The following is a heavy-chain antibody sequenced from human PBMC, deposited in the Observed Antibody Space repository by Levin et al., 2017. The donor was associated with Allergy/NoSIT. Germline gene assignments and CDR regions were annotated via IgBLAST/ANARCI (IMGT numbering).Heavy chain of an antibody. CDR2: IYYDGSNK. Sequence: PGGSLRLSFAASGFTFRNHGMHWVRQAPGKGLEWVGVIYYDGSNKYYADSVKGRFTISRDNSKNTLNLQMNSLRAEDTAVYYCVRDWKSWYLDYWGQGTLVIVSS. J-gene: IGHJ4*02. CDR3: VRDWKSWYLDY. D-gene: IGHD6-13*01. V-gene: IGHV3-33*01. CDR1: GFTFRNHG.